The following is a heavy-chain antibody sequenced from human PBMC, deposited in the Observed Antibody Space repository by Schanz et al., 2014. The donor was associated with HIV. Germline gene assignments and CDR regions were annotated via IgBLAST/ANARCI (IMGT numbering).Heavy chain of an antibody. J-gene: IGHJ4*02. Sequence: EVQLLESRGGLVQPGGFLRLSCAASRFTFSRYGMSWVRQTPDKGLEWVSSISGNGDSAYYADSVRGRFTISRDNSLHMLYLEMKSLRAEDTAVYYCAKDPGILPRTYFDSWGQGTPVTVSS. CDR2: ISGNGDSA. CDR1: RFTFSRYG. D-gene: IGHD2-2*02. CDR3: AKDPGILPRTYFDS. V-gene: IGHV3-23*01.